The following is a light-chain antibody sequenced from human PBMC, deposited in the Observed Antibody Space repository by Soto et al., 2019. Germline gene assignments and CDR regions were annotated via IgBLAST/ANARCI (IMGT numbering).Light chain of an antibody. CDR2: DNN. CDR1: SSNIGNNY. Sequence: QPVLTQPPSVSAAPGQKVTISCSGSSSNIGNNYVYWYQQLPGTAPKILMYDNNNRPSGIPDRFSGSKSGTSATIGITGLQTGDEADYYCGTWDSSLSVVVFGGGTKLTVL. CDR3: GTWDSSLSVVV. V-gene: IGLV1-51*01. J-gene: IGLJ2*01.